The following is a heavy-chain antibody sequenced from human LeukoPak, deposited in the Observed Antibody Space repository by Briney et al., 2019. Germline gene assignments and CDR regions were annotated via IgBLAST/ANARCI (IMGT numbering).Heavy chain of an antibody. CDR1: GGSISSYY. CDR3: AREDCSSTSCLIDY. J-gene: IGHJ4*02. D-gene: IGHD2-2*01. Sequence: SETLSLTCTVSGGSISSYYWSWIRQPAGKGLEWIGRIYTSGSTNYNPSLKSRVTMSVDTSKNQFSLKLSSVTAADTAVYYCAREDCSSTSCLIDYWGQGTLVTVSS. V-gene: IGHV4-4*07. CDR2: IYTSGST.